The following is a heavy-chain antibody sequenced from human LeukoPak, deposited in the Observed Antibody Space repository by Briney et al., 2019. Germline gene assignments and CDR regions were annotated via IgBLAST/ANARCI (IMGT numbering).Heavy chain of an antibody. CDR2: IFPGDTDI. V-gene: IGHV5-51*01. CDR1: GYRFIDYG. J-gene: IGHJ6*02. CDR3: VRYGLQGCRDRRCFTSFYYYGVDV. D-gene: IGHD4-11*01. Sequence: PGESLKISCQGSGYRFIDYGIGWVRQMPGKGREWMGIIFPGDTDIKDSPSFQGQVTISADNSISPTYLQWSSLKASDTALYYCVRYGLQGCRDRRCFTSFYYYGVDVWGQGSTVTVSS.